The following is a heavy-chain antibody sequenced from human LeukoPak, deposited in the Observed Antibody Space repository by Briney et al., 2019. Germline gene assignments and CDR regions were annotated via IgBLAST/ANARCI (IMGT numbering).Heavy chain of an antibody. Sequence: PSGTLSLTCAVSGGSISSSNWRSWVRQPPGKGLEWIGEIYHSGNTNYNPSLRSRVTISLDKSKNQFSLKMSSVTAADTAVYYCARTTYDSSGYLSDYWGQGTLVTVSS. CDR2: IYHSGNT. CDR3: ARTTYDSSGYLSDY. D-gene: IGHD3-22*01. V-gene: IGHV4-4*02. CDR1: GGSISSSNW. J-gene: IGHJ4*02.